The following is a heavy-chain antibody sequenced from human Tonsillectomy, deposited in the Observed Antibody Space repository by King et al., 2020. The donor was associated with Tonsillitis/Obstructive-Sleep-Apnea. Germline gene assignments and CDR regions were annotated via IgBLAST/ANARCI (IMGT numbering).Heavy chain of an antibody. CDR2: IKQDESEK. CDR3: ARDAKYCDGDCYSYWYFDL. D-gene: IGHD2-21*01. V-gene: IGHV3-7*04. Sequence: VQLVESGGGLVQPGGSLRLSCAASGFTFGSYWMSWVRQAPGKGLEWVANIKQDESEKYFVDSVKGRFTISRDNAKNSMYLQMNNLRAEDTAVYYCARDAKYCDGDCYSYWYFDLWGRGTPVTVSS. CDR1: GFTFGSYW. J-gene: IGHJ2*01.